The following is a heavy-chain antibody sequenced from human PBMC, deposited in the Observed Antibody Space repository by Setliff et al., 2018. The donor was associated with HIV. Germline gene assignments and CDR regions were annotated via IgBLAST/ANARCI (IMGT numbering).Heavy chain of an antibody. Sequence: SETLSLTCTVSGGFISSYYWSWVRQPPGKGLEWIGYVYGSGSTNYNPSLKSRVTISVDTSRNQFSLKVTSVTAADTDVYYCATRRDGYRDSFDIWGQGTVVTVSS. CDR1: GGFISSYY. V-gene: IGHV4-59*01. D-gene: IGHD2-21*01. CDR2: VYGSGST. J-gene: IGHJ3*02. CDR3: ATRRDGYRDSFDI.